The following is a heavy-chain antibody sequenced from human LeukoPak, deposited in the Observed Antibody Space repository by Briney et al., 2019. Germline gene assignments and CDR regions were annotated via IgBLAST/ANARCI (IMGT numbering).Heavy chain of an antibody. CDR1: GYSSAMSA. D-gene: IGHD6-13*01. V-gene: IGHV1-8*01. J-gene: IGHJ4*02. CDR2: TNPNSGKT. Sequence: ASVSASSTASGYSSAMSAVNWVRHATGQGLGWMGWTNPNSGKTGSAPKFQGRITMTKNTSTSTAYMELTSLKFEDTAIYYCARGRPGPAGAGTYDFWGQGTLITVSS. CDR3: ARGRPGPAGAGTYDF.